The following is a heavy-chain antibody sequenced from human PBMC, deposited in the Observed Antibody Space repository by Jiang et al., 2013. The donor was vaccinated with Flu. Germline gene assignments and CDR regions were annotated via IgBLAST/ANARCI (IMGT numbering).Heavy chain of an antibody. V-gene: IGHV3-7*01. D-gene: IGHD2-2*01. CDR1: GFTFSNYW. Sequence: QLLESGGGLVQPGGSLRLSCAASGFTFSNYWMSWVRQAPGKGLEWVANIKQDGSEKYYVDSVKGRFSVSRDNAKNSLYLQMNSLRAEDTAVYYCAREEDCTNTTCYVYHFDYWGQGTLVTVSS. J-gene: IGHJ4*02. CDR3: AREEDCTNTTCYVYHFDY. CDR2: IKQDGSEK.